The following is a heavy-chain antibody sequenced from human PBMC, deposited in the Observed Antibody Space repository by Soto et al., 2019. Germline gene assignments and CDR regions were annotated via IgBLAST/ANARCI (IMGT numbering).Heavy chain of an antibody. Sequence: SETLSLTCTVSGGSISSSSYYWGWIRQPPGKGLEWIGSIYYSGSTYYNPSLKGRVTISGDTSKNQFSLRRSYVTAADTAVYYCARQSERDGSYYAFDIWGQGTMVTVSS. CDR1: GGSISSSSYY. CDR2: IYYSGST. V-gene: IGHV4-39*01. J-gene: IGHJ3*02. CDR3: ARQSERDGSYYAFDI. D-gene: IGHD1-26*01.